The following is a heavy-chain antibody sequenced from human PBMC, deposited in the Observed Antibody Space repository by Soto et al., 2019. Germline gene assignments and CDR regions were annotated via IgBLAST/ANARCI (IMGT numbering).Heavy chain of an antibody. D-gene: IGHD3-10*01. CDR1: GGSIRSSTCS. Sequence: SETLSLTCAVSGGSIRSSTCSWGWIRQPPGKGLEWIGGIYYSGSTYYNPSLQSRVTISVDTSKNQFSLKLSSVTAADTAVYYCARDARGDEAPMDYWGQGTLVTVSS. V-gene: IGHV4-39*07. CDR2: IYYSGST. CDR3: ARDARGDEAPMDY. J-gene: IGHJ4*02.